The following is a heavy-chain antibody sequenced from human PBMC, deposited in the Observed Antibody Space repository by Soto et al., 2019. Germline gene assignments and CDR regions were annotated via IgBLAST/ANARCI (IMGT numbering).Heavy chain of an antibody. CDR1: GFTFSNAW. J-gene: IGHJ4*02. D-gene: IGHD3-22*01. CDR2: IKSKTDGGTT. CDR3: TTDHEGHNSSGYRDY. V-gene: IGHV3-15*01. Sequence: WSLRLSCAASGFTFSNAWMSWVRQAPGKGLEWVGRIKSKTDGGTTDYAAPVKGRFTISRDDSKNTLYLQMNSLKTEDTAVYYCTTDHEGHNSSGYRDYWGQGTLVTVSS.